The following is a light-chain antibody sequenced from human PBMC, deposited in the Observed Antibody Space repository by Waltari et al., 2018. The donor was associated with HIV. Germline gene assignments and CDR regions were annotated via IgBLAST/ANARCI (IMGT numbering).Light chain of an antibody. CDR1: SSDVGGYNY. Sequence: QSALTQPASVSGSPGQSITISCTGTSSDVGGYNYVSWYQQHPGKAPKLMIYDVSNRPSGVSNRFSGSKSCNTASLTISGLQAEDEADYYCSSYTSSSPYAFGTGTKVTVI. V-gene: IGLV2-14*03. CDR2: DVS. CDR3: SSYTSSSPYA. J-gene: IGLJ1*01.